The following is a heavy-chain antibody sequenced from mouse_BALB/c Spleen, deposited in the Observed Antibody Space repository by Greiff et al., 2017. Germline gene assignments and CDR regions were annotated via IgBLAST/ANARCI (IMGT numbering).Heavy chain of an antibody. CDR1: GYSITSDYA. J-gene: IGHJ4*01. CDR3: ARLGNNYAMDY. Sequence: EVQLKESGPGLVKPSQSLSLTCTVTGYSITSDYAWNWIRQFPGNKLEWMGYISYSGSTSYNPSLKSRISITRDTSKNQFFLQLNSVTTEDTATYYCARLGNNYAMDYWGQGTSVTVSS. D-gene: IGHD2-1*01. CDR2: ISYSGST. V-gene: IGHV3-2*02.